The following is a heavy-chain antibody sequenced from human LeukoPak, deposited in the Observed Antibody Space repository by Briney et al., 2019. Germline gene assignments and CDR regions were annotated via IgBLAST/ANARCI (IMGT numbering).Heavy chain of an antibody. CDR2: INHSGST. J-gene: IGHJ6*03. CDR3: ARLRAVAKRIGPGYYYYMDV. Sequence: SETLSLTCAVYGGSFSAYYWIWIRQPPGKGLEWIGEINHSGSTNYNPSLKSRVTISVDTSKNQFSLKLSSVTAADTAVYYCARLRAVAKRIGPGYYYYMDVWGKGTTVTISS. D-gene: IGHD6-19*01. CDR1: GGSFSAYY. V-gene: IGHV4-34*01.